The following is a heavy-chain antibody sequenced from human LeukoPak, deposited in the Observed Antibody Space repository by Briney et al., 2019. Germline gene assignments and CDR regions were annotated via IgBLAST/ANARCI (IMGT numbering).Heavy chain of an antibody. D-gene: IGHD4-11*01. CDR2: IIPIFGTA. J-gene: IGHJ5*02. V-gene: IGHV1-69*13. CDR3: ARDGGYDYSNNWFDP. CDR1: GGTFSSYA. Sequence: GASVKVSCKASGGTFSSYAISWVRQAPGQGLEWMGGIIPIFGTANYAQKFQGRVTITADESTSTAYMELSSLRSDDTAVYYCARDGGYDYSNNWFDPWGQGTLVTVSS.